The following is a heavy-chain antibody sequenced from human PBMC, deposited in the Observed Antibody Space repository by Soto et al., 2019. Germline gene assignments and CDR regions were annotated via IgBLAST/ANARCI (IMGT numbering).Heavy chain of an antibody. J-gene: IGHJ3*02. CDR2: ISFDGNTQ. V-gene: IGHV3-30*04. Sequence: PGGSLRLSCAASGFTFSDYAMHWVRQAPGRGLEWVAAISFDGNTQFYADSVKGRFTISRDDSKNTLYLQMNSLRAADTALFFCAKVGVVTSINDGFDTWGQGTMVTVSS. CDR3: AKVGVVTSINDGFDT. D-gene: IGHD2-21*02. CDR1: GFTFSDYA.